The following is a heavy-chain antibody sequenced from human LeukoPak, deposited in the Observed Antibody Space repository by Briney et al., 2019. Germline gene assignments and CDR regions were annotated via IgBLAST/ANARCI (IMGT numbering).Heavy chain of an antibody. V-gene: IGHV3-11*01. Sequence: GGSLRLSCAASGFTFSDYYMSWIRQAPGKGLEWVSYISSSGSTIYYADSVKGRFTISRDNAKNSLYLQMNSLRAEDTAVYYCARGVVPAANPWFGPWGQGTLVTVSS. D-gene: IGHD2-2*01. CDR1: GFTFSDYY. J-gene: IGHJ5*02. CDR3: ARGVVPAANPWFGP. CDR2: ISSSGSTI.